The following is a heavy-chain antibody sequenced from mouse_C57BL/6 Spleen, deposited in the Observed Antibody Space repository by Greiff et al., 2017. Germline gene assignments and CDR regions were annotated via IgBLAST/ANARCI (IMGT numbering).Heavy chain of an antibody. CDR2: ISSGGSYT. J-gene: IGHJ3*01. CDR3: ARHEGDGYPACFAY. D-gene: IGHD2-3*01. Sequence: EVKLVESGGDLVKPGGSLKLSCAASGFTFSSYGLSWVRQTPDKRLEWVATISSGGSYTYYPDSVKGRFTISRDNAKNTLYLQMSSLTSEDTAMYDCARHEGDGYPACFAYWGQGTLVTVSA. CDR1: GFTFSSYG. V-gene: IGHV5-6*02.